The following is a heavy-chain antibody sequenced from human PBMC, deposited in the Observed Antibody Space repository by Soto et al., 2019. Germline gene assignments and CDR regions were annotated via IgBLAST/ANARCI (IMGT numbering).Heavy chain of an antibody. V-gene: IGHV3-11*05. CDR3: AKDVCSGSTTSCYTRLDF. CDR2: ISSSSSYT. D-gene: IGHD2-2*02. CDR1: GFTFSDYY. Sequence: GGSLRLSCAASGFTFSDYYMSWIRQAPGKGLEWVSYISSSSSYTNYADSVKGRFIVSRDSSKNSLYLQMSSLRVEDTALYYCAKDVCSGSTTSCYTRLDFWGQGALVTVSS. J-gene: IGHJ4*02.